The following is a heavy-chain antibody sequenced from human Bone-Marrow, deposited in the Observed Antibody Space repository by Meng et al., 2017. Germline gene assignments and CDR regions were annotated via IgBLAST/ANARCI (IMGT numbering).Heavy chain of an antibody. CDR3: ARASGWYVLGYFDL. V-gene: IGHV4-38-2*01. D-gene: IGHD6-19*01. Sequence: SETLSLTCAVSGYSISSGYYWGWIRQPPGKGLEWIGSIYHSGSTYYNPSLKSRVTISVDTSKNQFSLKLSSVTAADTAVYYCARASGWYVLGYFDLWGRGTLVTVSS. CDR2: IYHSGST. J-gene: IGHJ2*01. CDR1: GYSISSGYY.